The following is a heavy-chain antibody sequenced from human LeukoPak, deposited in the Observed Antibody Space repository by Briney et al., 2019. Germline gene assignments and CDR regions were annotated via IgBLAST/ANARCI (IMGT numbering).Heavy chain of an antibody. Sequence: PSETLSLTCTVSGGSISSSSYYWGWIRQPPGKGLEWIGSIYYSGSTYYNPSLKSRVTISVDTSKNQFSLKLSSVTAADTAVYYCARVNTGGWDWFDPWGQGTLVTVSS. CDR2: IYYSGST. CDR3: ARVNTGGWDWFDP. CDR1: GGSISSSSYY. D-gene: IGHD3-16*01. J-gene: IGHJ5*02. V-gene: IGHV4-39*07.